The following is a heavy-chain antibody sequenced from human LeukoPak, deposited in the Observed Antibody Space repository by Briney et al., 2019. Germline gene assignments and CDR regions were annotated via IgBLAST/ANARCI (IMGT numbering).Heavy chain of an antibody. CDR1: GFTFDDYA. CDR2: ISWNSGSI. J-gene: IGHJ4*02. CDR3: AKDISAAVNFDY. Sequence: GGSLRLSCAASGFTFDDYAMHWVRQAPGKGLEWVSGISWNSGSIGYADSVKGRFTISRDNAKNSLYLQMNSLRAEDTALYYCAKDISAAVNFDYWGQGTLVTVSS. D-gene: IGHD6-13*01. V-gene: IGHV3-9*01.